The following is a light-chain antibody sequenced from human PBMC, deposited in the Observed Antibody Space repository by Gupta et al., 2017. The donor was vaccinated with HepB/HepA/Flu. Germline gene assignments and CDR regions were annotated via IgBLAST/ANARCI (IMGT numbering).Light chain of an antibody. CDR3: QQYGSSPWT. Sequence: EIVLTQSPDTLSLSPGDRATLSCRASRSVSSSYLAWYQQKPGQAPRLLIYGASSRATGIPDRFSGSGSGTDFTLTISRLEPEDFAVYYCQQYGSSPWTFGQGTKVEIK. CDR1: RSVSSSY. V-gene: IGKV3-20*01. J-gene: IGKJ1*01. CDR2: GAS.